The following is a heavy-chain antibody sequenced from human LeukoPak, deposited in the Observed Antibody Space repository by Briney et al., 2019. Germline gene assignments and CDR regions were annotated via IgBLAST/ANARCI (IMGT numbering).Heavy chain of an antibody. J-gene: IGHJ4*02. Sequence: RGSLRLSCAASGFTFSNYFMSWVRQAPGKGLEWVANIRQDGNDKYYVDSVKGRFNIHRDNAKNLLYLQMDSLRVEDTAVYYCARDLGFSSEDLWGQGTLVIVSS. D-gene: IGHD6-19*01. V-gene: IGHV3-7*01. CDR3: ARDLGFSSEDL. CDR2: IRQDGNDK. CDR1: GFTFSNYF.